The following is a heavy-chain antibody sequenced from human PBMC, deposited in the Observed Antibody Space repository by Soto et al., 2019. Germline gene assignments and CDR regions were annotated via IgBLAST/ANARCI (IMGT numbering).Heavy chain of an antibody. CDR3: ARASTTVTTLDY. D-gene: IGHD4-17*01. V-gene: IGHV4-30-2*01. Sequence: QLQLQESGSGLVKPSQTLSLTCAVSGGSISSGGYSWNWIRQPPGKGLEWIGYIYHSGSTYYNPSLRSRVTISVDRSTNRFSLKLSSVTAAETAVYYCARASTTVTTLDYWGQGTLVTVSS. J-gene: IGHJ4*02. CDR1: GGSISSGGYS. CDR2: IYHSGST.